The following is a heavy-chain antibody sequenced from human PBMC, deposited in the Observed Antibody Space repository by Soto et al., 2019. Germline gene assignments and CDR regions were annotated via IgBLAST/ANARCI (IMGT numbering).Heavy chain of an antibody. J-gene: IGHJ4*02. Sequence: NRVRQAQGKGLEWVSSISSSSSYIYYADSVKGRFTISRDNAKNSLYLQMNSLRAEDTAVYYCARGIVVVPAAIDYWGQGTLVTVSS. D-gene: IGHD2-2*01. CDR2: ISSSSSYI. CDR3: ARGIVVVPAAIDY. V-gene: IGHV3-21*01.